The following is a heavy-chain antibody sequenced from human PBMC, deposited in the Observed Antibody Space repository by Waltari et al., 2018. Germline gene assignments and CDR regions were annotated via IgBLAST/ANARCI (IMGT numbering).Heavy chain of an antibody. CDR3: ARKGGRGYPYGPFYYDH. CDR2: INIDGGYI. J-gene: IGHJ4*02. CDR1: GFTFGDYW. V-gene: IGHV3-74*01. D-gene: IGHD5-18*01. Sequence: EVQLVEYGGGLVQPGGSLRLSCAATGFTFGDYWRHWVRQAPGKGLEWVSRINIDGGYISYTDSVKGRFTISRDNAKNTLFLQLNSLRADDTAVYYCARKGGRGYPYGPFYYDHWGQGTLVTVSP.